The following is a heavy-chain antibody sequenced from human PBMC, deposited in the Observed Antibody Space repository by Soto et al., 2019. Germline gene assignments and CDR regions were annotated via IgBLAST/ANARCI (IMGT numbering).Heavy chain of an antibody. V-gene: IGHV4-38-2*01. CDR3: ARTFDYYGMDV. J-gene: IGHJ6*02. CDR1: GYSIGSGYY. CDR2: IYHAGSA. Sequence: SETLSLTCAVSGYSIGSGYYWAWIRQSPGKGLEWIGSIYHAGSAYYNPSLNGRVALSMDTSKNHFSLKLTSVTAADTAVYYCARTFDYYGMDVWGQGTTVTVSS.